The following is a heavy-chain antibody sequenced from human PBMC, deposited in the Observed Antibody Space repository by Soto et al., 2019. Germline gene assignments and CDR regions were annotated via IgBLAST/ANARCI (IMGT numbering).Heavy chain of an antibody. J-gene: IGHJ5*02. CDR2: IYHNGST. CDR1: GGSISSGGYS. CDR3: ARVPDR. Sequence: TLSLTCAVSGGSISSGGYSWSWIRQPPGKGLEWIGYIYHNGSTYYNPSLKSRVTISVDRSKNQFSLKLSSVTAADTAVYYCARVPDRWGQGTLVTVSS. D-gene: IGHD2-2*01. V-gene: IGHV4-30-2*01.